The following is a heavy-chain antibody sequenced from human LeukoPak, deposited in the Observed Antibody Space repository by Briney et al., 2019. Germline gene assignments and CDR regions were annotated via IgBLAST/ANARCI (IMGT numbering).Heavy chain of an antibody. V-gene: IGHV3-74*01. D-gene: IGHD3-3*01. Sequence: QPGGSLRLSCAASGFTFSSYWMHWVRQAPGQGLVWVSLINSDGRSISYADSVRGRFTSARDNAKNTLYLQMDSLRAEDTAVYYCARSSTVLGVVTRFDYWGQGTLVTVSS. CDR1: GFTFSSYW. CDR2: INSDGRSI. CDR3: ARSSTVLGVVTRFDY. J-gene: IGHJ4*02.